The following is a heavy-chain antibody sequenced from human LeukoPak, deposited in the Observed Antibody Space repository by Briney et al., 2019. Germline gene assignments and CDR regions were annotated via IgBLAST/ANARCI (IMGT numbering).Heavy chain of an antibody. CDR2: ITSSSRYT. D-gene: IGHD6-6*01. J-gene: IGHJ6*03. Sequence: GGSLRLSCAASVFTFSTYNMNWVRQAPGKGLEWVSSITSSSRYTFYADSVKGRFTISRDDAKNSLYLQMNSLRPEDTAVYYCARDGAARLLRYYYYMDVWGKGTTVTVSS. CDR1: VFTFSTYN. V-gene: IGHV3-21*06. CDR3: ARDGAARLLRYYYYMDV.